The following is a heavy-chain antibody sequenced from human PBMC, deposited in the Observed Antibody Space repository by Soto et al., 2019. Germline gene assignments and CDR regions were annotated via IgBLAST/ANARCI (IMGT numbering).Heavy chain of an antibody. CDR1: GYTFTSYG. D-gene: IGHD3-9*01. Sequence: QVQLVQSGAEVKKPGASVKVSCKASGYTFTSYGISWVRQAPGQGLEWMGWISAYNGNTNYAQKLQGRVTTTTDTSTSTAYMELRSLRSDDTAVYYCARIFLTILTGFSGIETGYYMDVWGKGTTVTVSS. J-gene: IGHJ6*03. CDR2: ISAYNGNT. CDR3: ARIFLTILTGFSGIETGYYMDV. V-gene: IGHV1-18*01.